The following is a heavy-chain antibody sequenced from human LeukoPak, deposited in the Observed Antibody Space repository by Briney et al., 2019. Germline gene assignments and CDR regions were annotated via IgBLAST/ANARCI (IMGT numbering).Heavy chain of an antibody. J-gene: IGHJ4*02. V-gene: IGHV3-11*04. Sequence: GGSLRLSCAASGFTFSDYYMSWIRQAPGKGLEWVSYISSSGSTIYYADSVKGRFTISRDNAKNSLYLQMKSLRPEDTAVYYCASSPAYYDILTGYYDYWGQGTLVTVSS. D-gene: IGHD3-9*01. CDR3: ASSPAYYDILTGYYDY. CDR1: GFTFSDYY. CDR2: ISSSGSTI.